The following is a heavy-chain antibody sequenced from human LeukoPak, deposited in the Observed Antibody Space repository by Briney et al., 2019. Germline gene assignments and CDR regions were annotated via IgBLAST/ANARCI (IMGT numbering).Heavy chain of an antibody. CDR1: GFTFDDYA. CDR2: ISWNSGSI. Sequence: SLRLSCAASGFTFDDYAMHWVRQAPGKGLEWVSGISWNSGSIGYVDSVKGRFTISRDNAKNSLYLQMNSLRAEDTALYYCAKDELGYCTNGVCSHYYDSSGFDYWGQGTLVTVSS. V-gene: IGHV3-9*01. J-gene: IGHJ4*02. CDR3: AKDELGYCTNGVCSHYYDSSGFDY. D-gene: IGHD2-8*01.